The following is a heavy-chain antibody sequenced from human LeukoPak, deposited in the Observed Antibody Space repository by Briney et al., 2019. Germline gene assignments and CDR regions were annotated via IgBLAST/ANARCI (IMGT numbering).Heavy chain of an antibody. CDR2: FDPEDGET. V-gene: IGHV1-24*01. Sequence: ASVKVSCKVSGYTLTELSMHWVRQAPGKGLEWMGGFDPEDGETIYAQKFQGRVTMTEDTSTDTAYMELGSLRSEDTAVYYCARDVRYGNWFDPWGQGTLVTVSS. CDR1: GYTLTELS. CDR3: ARDVRYGNWFDP. J-gene: IGHJ5*02. D-gene: IGHD4-17*01.